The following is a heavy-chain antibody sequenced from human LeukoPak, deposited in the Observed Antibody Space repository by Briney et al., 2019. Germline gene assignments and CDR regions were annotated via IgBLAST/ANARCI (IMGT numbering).Heavy chain of an antibody. J-gene: IGHJ5*02. Sequence: SETLSLTCAVYGGSFSGYYWSWIRQPPGKGLEWIGEINHSGSTNYNPSLKSRVTISVDTSKNQFSLKLSSVTAADTAVYYCARAPFTMVRGVITGDWLDPWGQGTLVTVSS. CDR1: GGSFSGYY. V-gene: IGHV4-34*01. CDR2: INHSGST. D-gene: IGHD3-10*01. CDR3: ARAPFTMVRGVITGDWLDP.